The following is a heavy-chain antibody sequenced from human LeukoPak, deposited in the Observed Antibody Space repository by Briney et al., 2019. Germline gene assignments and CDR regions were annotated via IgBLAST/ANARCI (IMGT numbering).Heavy chain of an antibody. CDR2: LNEDGGYT. CDR3: TRRRGSVAPFYY. D-gene: IGHD6-19*01. V-gene: IGHV3-23*01. CDR1: RFTFSFYA. J-gene: IGHJ4*02. Sequence: GGSLRLSCAASRFTFSFYAMSCLRQAPGKGLAWVSGLNEDGGYTYYADSVKGRFTISRDNSENTLYLQMSSLRAEDTAIYYCTRRRGSVAPFYYWGQGTLVTVSS.